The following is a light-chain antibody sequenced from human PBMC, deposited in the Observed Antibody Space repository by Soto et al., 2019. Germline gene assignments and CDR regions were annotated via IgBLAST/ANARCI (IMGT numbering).Light chain of an antibody. Sequence: EIVLTQSPATLSLSPGERATLSCGASQSVGSTNLAWYQQKPGLAPRLLIYDASNRASGIPDRCSSSGSGTDFTLTISRLEPEYFAVYHCQQYGSSPFTFGPGTKVDIK. CDR1: QSVGSTN. J-gene: IGKJ3*01. CDR3: QQYGSSPFT. CDR2: DAS. V-gene: IGKV3D-20*01.